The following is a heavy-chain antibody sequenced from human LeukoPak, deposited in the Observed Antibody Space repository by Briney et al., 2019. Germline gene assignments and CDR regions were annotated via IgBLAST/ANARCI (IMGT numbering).Heavy chain of an antibody. V-gene: IGHV4-34*01. CDR3: ARVPWEVAATSYMDV. Sequence: KASETLSLTCAVYGGSFSGYYWSWIRQPPGKGLEWIGEINHSGSTNYNPSLKSRVTISVDTSKNQFSLKLSSVTAADTAVYYCARVPWEVAATSYMDVWGKGTTVTISS. D-gene: IGHD2-15*01. CDR2: INHSGST. J-gene: IGHJ6*03. CDR1: GGSFSGYY.